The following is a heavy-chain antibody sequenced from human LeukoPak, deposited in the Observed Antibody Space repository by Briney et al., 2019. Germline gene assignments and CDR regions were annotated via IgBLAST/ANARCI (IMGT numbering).Heavy chain of an antibody. V-gene: IGHV1-18*01. D-gene: IGHD6-6*01. CDR2: ISAYNGNT. J-gene: IGHJ4*02. Sequence: GASVKVSCKASGYTFTSYGISWVRQAPGQGLEWMGWISAYNGNTNYAQKLQGRVTMTTDTSTSTAYMELRSLRSEDTAVYYCARAKTSIAARPGYYFDYWGQGTLVTVSS. CDR3: ARAKTSIAARPGYYFDY. CDR1: GYTFTSYG.